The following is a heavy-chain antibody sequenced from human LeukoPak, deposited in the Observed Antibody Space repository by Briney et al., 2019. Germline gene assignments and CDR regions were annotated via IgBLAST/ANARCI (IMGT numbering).Heavy chain of an antibody. D-gene: IGHD3-22*01. CDR2: INPSTGGT. CDR1: GYTFTDYY. V-gene: IGHV1-2*06. J-gene: IGHJ4*02. Sequence: ASVKVSCKASGYTFTDYYMHWVRQAPGQRFEWMGRINPSTGGTNYAQKFQGRVTMTRDTSMSTAYMEVSSLTSDDTAVYYCARNLFDSNAYYSPADYWGQGTLVTVAS. CDR3: ARNLFDSNAYYSPADY.